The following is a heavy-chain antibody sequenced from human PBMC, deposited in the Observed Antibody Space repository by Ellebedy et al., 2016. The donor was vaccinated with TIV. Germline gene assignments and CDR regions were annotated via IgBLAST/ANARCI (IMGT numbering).Heavy chain of an antibody. D-gene: IGHD4-17*01. V-gene: IGHV3-48*01. CDR2: ISSSSSTI. CDR1: GFTFSSFS. CDR3: ARDLSTTMTTSRNYYYYAMDV. Sequence: GESLKISCAASGFTFSSFSMNWVRQAPGKGLEWVSYISSSSSTIYYADSVKGRFTISRDNAKHSLYLQMNSLRAEDTAVYYCARDLSTTMTTSRNYYYYAMDVWGQGTTVTVSS. J-gene: IGHJ6*02.